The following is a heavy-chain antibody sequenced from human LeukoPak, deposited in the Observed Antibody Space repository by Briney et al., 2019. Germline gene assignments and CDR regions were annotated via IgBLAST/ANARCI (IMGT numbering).Heavy chain of an antibody. CDR3: AGRLWRRDAYNLSAFDI. V-gene: IGHV4-39*01. D-gene: IGHD5-24*01. CDR2: IYYSGST. J-gene: IGHJ3*02. CDR1: GGSISSSSYY. Sequence: SETLSLTCSVSGGSISSSSYYWGWIRQPPGKGLEWIGSIYYSGSTYYNPSLKSRVTISVDTSKNQFSLKVSSVTAADTAVYYCAGRLWRRDAYNLSAFDIWGQGTMVTVSS.